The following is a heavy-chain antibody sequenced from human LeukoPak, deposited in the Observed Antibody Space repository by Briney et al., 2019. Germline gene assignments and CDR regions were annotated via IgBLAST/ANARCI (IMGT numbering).Heavy chain of an antibody. D-gene: IGHD1-26*01. V-gene: IGHV4-34*01. J-gene: IGHJ4*02. Sequence: SETLSLTCAVYGGSFSGYYWSWIRQPPGKGLEWIGEINHSGSTNYNPSLKSRVTISVDTSKNQFSLKLSSVTAADTAVYYCARARKLGATSTFDYWGQGTLVTVSS. CDR2: INHSGST. CDR3: ARARKLGATSTFDY. CDR1: GGSFSGYY.